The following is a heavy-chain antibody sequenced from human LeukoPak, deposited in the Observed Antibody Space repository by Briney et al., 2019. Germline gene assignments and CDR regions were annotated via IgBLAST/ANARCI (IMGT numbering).Heavy chain of an antibody. CDR1: GFTFSDYY. D-gene: IGHD2-2*01. J-gene: IGHJ4*02. Sequence: GGSLRLSCAASGFTFSDYYMSWIRQAPGKGLEWVSYISSSGSTIYYADSVKGRFTISRDNAKNSLYLQMNSLRAEDTAVYYCATRLSSSSFRYFDYWGQGILVTVSS. CDR3: ATRLSSSSFRYFDY. V-gene: IGHV3-11*01. CDR2: ISSSGSTI.